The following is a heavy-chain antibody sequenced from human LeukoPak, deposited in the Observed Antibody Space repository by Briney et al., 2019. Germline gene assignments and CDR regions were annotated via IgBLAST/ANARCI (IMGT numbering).Heavy chain of an antibody. CDR1: GYTFTSYD. D-gene: IGHD2-15*01. Sequence: ASVKVSCKASGYTFTSYDINWVRQATGQGLEWMGWMSPNSGNTGYAQKFQGRVTITADESTSTAYMELSSLRSEDTAVYYCASTGRRYCSGGSCYSRDYFDYWGQGTLVTVSS. CDR3: ASTGRRYCSGGSCYSRDYFDY. V-gene: IGHV1-8*01. J-gene: IGHJ4*02. CDR2: MSPNSGNT.